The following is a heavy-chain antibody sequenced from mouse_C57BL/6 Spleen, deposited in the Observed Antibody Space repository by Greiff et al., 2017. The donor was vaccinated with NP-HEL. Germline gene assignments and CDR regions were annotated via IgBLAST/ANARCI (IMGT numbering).Heavy chain of an antibody. CDR1: GYTFTSYW. CDR3: ARGEYDGGPFAY. Sequence: QVQLQQPGAELVRPGSSVKLSCKASGYTFTSYWMDWVKQRPGQGLEWIGNIYPSDSETHYNQKFKDKATLTVDKSSSTAYMQLSSLTSEDSAVYYCARGEYDGGPFAYWGQGTLVTVSA. CDR2: IYPSDSET. D-gene: IGHD2-4*01. J-gene: IGHJ3*01. V-gene: IGHV1-61*01.